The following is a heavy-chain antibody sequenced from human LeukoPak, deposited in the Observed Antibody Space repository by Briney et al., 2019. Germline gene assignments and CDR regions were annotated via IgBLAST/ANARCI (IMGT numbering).Heavy chain of an antibody. CDR3: GKGSSTSACPDY. CDR1: GFNFHSYG. J-gene: IGHJ4*02. D-gene: IGHD6-19*01. Sequence: PGGSLRLSCAASGFNFHSYGMHWVRQAPGKGLDWVAFVRYDGSIQYYADSVKGRFAISRDNFKDTVSLQMNSLRPEDTAVYYCGKGSSTSACPDYWGQGTLVTVSS. V-gene: IGHV3-30*02. CDR2: VRYDGSIQ.